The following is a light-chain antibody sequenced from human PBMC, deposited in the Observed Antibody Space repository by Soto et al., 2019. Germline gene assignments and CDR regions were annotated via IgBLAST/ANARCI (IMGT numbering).Light chain of an antibody. Sequence: EIVLTQSPGTLSLSPGERATLSCRASQTVRSNYIAWYQQKPGQAPRLLIYGASSRDTGIPDRFSGSGSGTDSSLAIRRLEAEDSAVYHCQQYGGSPITFGQGTRLESK. V-gene: IGKV3-20*01. CDR3: QQYGGSPIT. CDR1: QTVRSNY. J-gene: IGKJ5*01. CDR2: GAS.